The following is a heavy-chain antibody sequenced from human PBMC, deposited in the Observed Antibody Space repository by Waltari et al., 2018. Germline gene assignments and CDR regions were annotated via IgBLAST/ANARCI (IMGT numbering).Heavy chain of an antibody. V-gene: IGHV3-30-3*01. J-gene: IGHJ3*02. CDR1: GFPFSSYA. Sequence: QVQLVESGGGVVQPGRSLRLSCAASGFPFSSYAMHCVRQAPGKGLEWVAVISYDGSNKYYADSVKGRFTISRDNSKNTLYLQMNSLRAEDTAVYYCAREELSAFDIWGQGTMVTVSS. CDR3: AREELSAFDI. CDR2: ISYDGSNK. D-gene: IGHD1-26*01.